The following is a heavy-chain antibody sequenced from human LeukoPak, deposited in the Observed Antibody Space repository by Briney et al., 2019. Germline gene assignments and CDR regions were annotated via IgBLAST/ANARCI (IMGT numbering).Heavy chain of an antibody. CDR1: GFTFSSYG. D-gene: IGHD6-13*01. CDR2: IWYDGSNK. CDR3: ARTYSTHRHMDG. V-gene: IGHV3-33*01. Sequence: GGSLRLSCAASGFTFSSYGMHWVRQAPGKGLEWVAVIWYDGSNKYYADSVKGRFTISRDNSKNTLYLQMNSLRAEDKAVYYCARTYSTHRHMDGWGQGTTVSVSS. J-gene: IGHJ6*01.